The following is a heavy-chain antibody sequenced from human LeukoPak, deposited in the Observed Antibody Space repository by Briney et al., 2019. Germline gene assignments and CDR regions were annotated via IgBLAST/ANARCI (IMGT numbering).Heavy chain of an antibody. J-gene: IGHJ4*02. V-gene: IGHV3-7*01. CDR2: IKQDGGEK. CDR1: RFTFSNYW. Sequence: PGGSLRLSCAASRFTFSNYWMSWVRQAPGKGLEWVANIKQDGGEKNYVDSVKGRFTISRDNAKNTLYLQMNSLRAEDTAVYYCARDLRRYCSGGSCYSFDYWGQGTLVTVSS. CDR3: ARDLRRYCSGGSCYSFDY. D-gene: IGHD2-15*01.